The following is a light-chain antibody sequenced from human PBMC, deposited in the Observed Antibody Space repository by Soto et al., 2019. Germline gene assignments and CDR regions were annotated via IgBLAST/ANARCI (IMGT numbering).Light chain of an antibody. CDR1: QNVCSNY. J-gene: IGKJ4*02. Sequence: EIVLTQSPDTLSLSPGERATLSCWASQNVCSNYLAWYHQKPGQAPRLLIYGASTRASGIPGRFSGSGSGTDFTLTISRLEPEDFGVYYCQQYGSSPPIMFGGGTKVEIK. V-gene: IGKV3-20*01. CDR2: GAS. CDR3: QQYGSSPPIM.